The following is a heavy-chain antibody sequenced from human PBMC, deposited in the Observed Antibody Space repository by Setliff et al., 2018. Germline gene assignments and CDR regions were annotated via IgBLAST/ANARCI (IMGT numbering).Heavy chain of an antibody. D-gene: IGHD3-16*02. CDR3: VNSYRGYDDYPDY. CDR1: GFTLRSYW. V-gene: IGHV3-7*03. Sequence: GGSLRLSCAASGFTLRSYWMSWVRQAPGKGLGWVANIKEDGSETYYGGSVKGRFTISRDNAKNSLYLQMNSLRVEDTAVYYCVNSYRGYDDYPDYWGQGTLVTVS. J-gene: IGHJ4*02. CDR2: IKEDGSET.